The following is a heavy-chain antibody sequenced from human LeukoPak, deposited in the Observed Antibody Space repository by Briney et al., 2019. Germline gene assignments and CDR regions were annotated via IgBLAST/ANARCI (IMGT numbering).Heavy chain of an antibody. D-gene: IGHD2-15*01. CDR1: GGSISSSSYY. CDR3: ARGRGRLLLIDY. J-gene: IGHJ4*02. CDR2: IYYSGST. Sequence: PSETLSLTCTVSGGSISSSSYYWVWIRQPPGKGLEWIGSIYYSGSTFYNPSLKSRVTISVDTSKNQFSPKLTSVTAADSAVYYCARGRGRLLLIDYWGQGTLVTVSS. V-gene: IGHV4-39*07.